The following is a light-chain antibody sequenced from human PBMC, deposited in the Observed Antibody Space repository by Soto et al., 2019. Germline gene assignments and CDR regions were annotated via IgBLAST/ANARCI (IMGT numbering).Light chain of an antibody. CDR1: NSDVGGYNY. J-gene: IGLJ3*02. CDR3: SSWTNSTIRV. CDR2: EVT. V-gene: IGLV2-14*01. Sequence: QSALTQPASVSGSPGQSITLSCTGTNSDVGGYNYVSWYQHHPGKAPKLMIYEVTKRPSGVSNRFSGSKSGNTASLTISGLQAEDEADYYCSSWTNSTIRVFGGGTKLTVL.